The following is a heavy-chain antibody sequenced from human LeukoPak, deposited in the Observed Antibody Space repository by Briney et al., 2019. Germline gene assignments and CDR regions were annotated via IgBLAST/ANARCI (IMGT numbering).Heavy chain of an antibody. D-gene: IGHD3-16*02. CDR1: GGSLNDYY. V-gene: IGHV4-34*01. Sequence: SETLSLTCALYGGSLNDYYWTGIRQPPGKGLEWIGEINHSGGTDYKPSLRRRVSISVDTSKNTISLQLSSVTAADTGVYYCTSVSGVMISLEVVISYFDYWGQGTLVTVSS. CDR2: INHSGGT. J-gene: IGHJ4*02. CDR3: TSVSGVMISLEVVISYFDY.